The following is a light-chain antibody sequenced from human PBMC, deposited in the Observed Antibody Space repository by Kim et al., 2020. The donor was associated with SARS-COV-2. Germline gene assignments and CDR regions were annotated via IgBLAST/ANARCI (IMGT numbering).Light chain of an antibody. CDR3: QEYNSAPWT. CDR1: QGITNS. Sequence: ASVGEQVTITWRESQGITNSVAWYQQKPGKVPQLLLYAASALQSGVPSRYSGRGSGTDFTHTINSLQPEDVATYYCQEYNSAPWTFGQGTKVDIK. J-gene: IGKJ1*01. V-gene: IGKV1-27*01. CDR2: AAS.